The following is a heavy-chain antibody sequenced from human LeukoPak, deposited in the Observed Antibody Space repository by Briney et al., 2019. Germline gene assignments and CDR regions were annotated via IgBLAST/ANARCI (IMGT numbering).Heavy chain of an antibody. D-gene: IGHD5-12*01. CDR1: GGSISSGGYS. J-gene: IGHJ4*02. V-gene: IGHV4-30-2*01. CDR2: IYHSGGT. Sequence: SETLSLTCAVSGGSISSGGYSWSWIRQPPGKGLEWIGYIYHSGGTYYNPSLKSRVTISVDRSKNQFSLKLSSVTAADTAVYYCARAHSGYGFFDYWGQGTLVTVSS. CDR3: ARAHSGYGFFDY.